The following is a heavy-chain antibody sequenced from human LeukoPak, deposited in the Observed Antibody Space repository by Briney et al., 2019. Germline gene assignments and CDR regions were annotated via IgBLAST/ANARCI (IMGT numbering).Heavy chain of an antibody. V-gene: IGHV3-66*01. CDR3: ARIPTEDDWYFDL. J-gene: IGHJ2*01. Sequence: GGSLRLSCSASGFTVSDYYMTWVRQAPGKGLEWVSLIYRGGSTYYADSVQGRFTISRDNSKNTLYVQMKSLRAEDTAVYYCARIPTEDDWYFDLWGRGVLVTVSS. CDR2: IYRGGST. D-gene: IGHD2-21*01. CDR1: GFTVSDYY.